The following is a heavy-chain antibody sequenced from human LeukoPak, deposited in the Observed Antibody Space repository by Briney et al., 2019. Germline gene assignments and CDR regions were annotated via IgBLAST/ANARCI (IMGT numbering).Heavy chain of an antibody. CDR3: ARDRDYGDYNTQDLFVY. CDR2: ISAYNGNT. J-gene: IGHJ4*02. D-gene: IGHD4-17*01. Sequence: ASVKVSCKASGYTFTSCGISWVRQAPGQGLEWMGWISAYNGNTNYAQKLQGRVTMTTDTSTSTAYMELRSLRSDDTAVYYCARDRDYGDYNTQDLFVYWGQGTLVTVSS. CDR1: GYTFTSCG. V-gene: IGHV1-18*01.